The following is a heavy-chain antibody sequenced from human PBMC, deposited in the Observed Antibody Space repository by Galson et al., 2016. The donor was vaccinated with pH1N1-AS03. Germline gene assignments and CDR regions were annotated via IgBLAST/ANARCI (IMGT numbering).Heavy chain of an antibody. V-gene: IGHV4-59*08. J-gene: IGHJ6*03. CDR3: SRHLYNSSPLYYYFYYMDV. CDR1: GGSLNGHC. D-gene: IGHD6-13*01. Sequence: SETLSLTCTVSGGSLNGHCWSWIRQPPGKGLEWIGFVCNSGAATYNSSLKSRVTISIDTSKNQFSLGLSSVTAADTSVYYCSRHLYNSSPLYYYFYYMDVSGKGTTVTVS. CDR2: VCNSGAA.